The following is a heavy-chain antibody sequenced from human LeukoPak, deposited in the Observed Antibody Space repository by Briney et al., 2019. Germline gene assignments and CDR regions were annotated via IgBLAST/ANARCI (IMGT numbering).Heavy chain of an antibody. J-gene: IGHJ4*02. Sequence: GGSLTLSCAASGFLFRSFAMTWVRQAPGKGLQWVAAISGSGDSTYYADSVRGRFTVSRDNSNDILYLQVNSLTVEDTAVYFCTRDPGGGYSPTWYEGLFKYWGQGTLLSVSS. CDR3: TRDPGGGYSPTWYEGLFKY. CDR1: GFLFRSFA. V-gene: IGHV3-23*01. D-gene: IGHD5-18*01. CDR2: ISGSGDST.